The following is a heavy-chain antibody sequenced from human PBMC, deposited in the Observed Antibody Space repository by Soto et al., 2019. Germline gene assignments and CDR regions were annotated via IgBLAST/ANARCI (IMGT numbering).Heavy chain of an antibody. CDR2: FYYDGST. Sequence: QVQLQESGPGLVKPSETLSLTCTVSGGSVNSGTYYWSWIRQPPGKALEWIGYFYYDGSTNYNPSLKILVTVSVDPSTTQYPLRLSSVTAGDTAVYYCATGRYYYGSEYWGQGSLVTVSS. J-gene: IGHJ4*02. D-gene: IGHD3-10*01. CDR1: GGSVNSGTYY. V-gene: IGHV4-61*01. CDR3: ATGRYYYGSEY.